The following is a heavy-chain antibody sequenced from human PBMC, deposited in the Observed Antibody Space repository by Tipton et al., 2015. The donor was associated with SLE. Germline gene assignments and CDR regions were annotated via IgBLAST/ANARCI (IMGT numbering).Heavy chain of an antibody. V-gene: IGHV5-51*03. CDR3: ARGGSGSYHNFDY. Sequence: QSGPEVKKPGESLKISCKASGYTFSSYRIGWVRQMPGKGLEWMGIIHPDDTDTRYSPSFQGQVTFSVDKSINTAYLQWSSLRASDTAMYYCARGGSGSYHNFDYWGQGTLVTVSS. J-gene: IGHJ4*02. D-gene: IGHD3-10*01. CDR1: GYTFSSYR. CDR2: IHPDDTDT.